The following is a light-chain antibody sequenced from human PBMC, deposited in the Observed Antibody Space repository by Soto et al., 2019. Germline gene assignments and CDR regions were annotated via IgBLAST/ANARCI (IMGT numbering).Light chain of an antibody. CDR2: DAS. CDR3: QQYGSSPRT. V-gene: IGKV3-20*01. J-gene: IGKJ1*01. Sequence: EIVLTQSPGTLSLSPGERATLSCRASQSVSSSYLAWYQQRPGQAPRLLIYDASSRATGIPDRFSGSGSGTDFTLTISRLEPEDFAVYYCQQYGSSPRTFGPGTK. CDR1: QSVSSSY.